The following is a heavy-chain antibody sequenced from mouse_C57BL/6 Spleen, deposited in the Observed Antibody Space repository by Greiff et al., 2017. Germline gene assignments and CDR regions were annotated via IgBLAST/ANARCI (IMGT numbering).Heavy chain of an antibody. CDR2: IWWDDDK. J-gene: IGHJ2*01. V-gene: IGHV8-8*01. D-gene: IGHD1-1*01. CDR3: ARKGYYGSSPPFDY. CDR1: GFSLSTFGMG. Sequence: LQQSGPGILQPSQTLSLTCSFSGFSLSTFGMGVGWIRQPSGKGLEWLAHIWWDDDKYYNPALKSRLTISKDTSKNQVFLKIADVDTADTATYYCARKGYYGSSPPFDYWGQGTTLTVSS.